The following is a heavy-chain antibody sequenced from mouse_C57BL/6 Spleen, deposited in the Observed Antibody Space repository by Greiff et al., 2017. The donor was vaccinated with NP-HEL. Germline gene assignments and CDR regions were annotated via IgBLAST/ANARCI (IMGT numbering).Heavy chain of an antibody. J-gene: IGHJ1*03. D-gene: IGHD4-1*01. CDR1: GYSITSGYY. V-gene: IGHV3-6*01. CDR3: ARGLGLYWYFDV. CDR2: ISYDGSN. Sequence: EVQLQQSGPGLVKPSQSLSLTCSVTGYSITSGYYWNWIRQFPGNKLEWMGYISYDGSNNYNPSLKNRISITRDTSKNQFFLKLNSVTTEDTATYYCARGLGLYWYFDVWGTGTTVTVSS.